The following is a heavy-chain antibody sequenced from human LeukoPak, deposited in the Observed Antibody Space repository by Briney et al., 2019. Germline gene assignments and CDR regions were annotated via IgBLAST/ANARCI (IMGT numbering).Heavy chain of an antibody. CDR2: IYYSGST. J-gene: IGHJ5*02. CDR1: GGSISSYY. D-gene: IGHD6-13*01. V-gene: IGHV4-59*12. CDR3: ARGSPYSSSWYGGTRPYNWFDP. Sequence: PSETLSLTCTVSGGSISSYYWSWIRQPPGKGLEWIGYIYYSGSTNYNPSLKSRVTISVDTSKNQFSLKLSSVTAADTAVYYCARGSPYSSSWYGGTRPYNWFDPWGQGTLVTVSS.